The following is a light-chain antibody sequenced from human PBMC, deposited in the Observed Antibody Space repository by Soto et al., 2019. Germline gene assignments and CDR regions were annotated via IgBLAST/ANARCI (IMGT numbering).Light chain of an antibody. CDR1: QRIGNN. V-gene: IGKV3-15*01. CDR2: SAS. CDR3: QQYHNWPPWT. Sequence: EIVMTQSPATLSVSLGERATLSCRVSQRIGNNLAWYQQIPGQAPRLLIYSASTRASGIPARFSGSGSGTEFTLTISGLQSGDFAVYYCQQYHNWPPWTFGQGTKVDIK. J-gene: IGKJ1*01.